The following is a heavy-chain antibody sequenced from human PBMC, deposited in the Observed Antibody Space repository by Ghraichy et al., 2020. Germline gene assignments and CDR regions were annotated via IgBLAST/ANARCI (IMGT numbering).Heavy chain of an antibody. V-gene: IGHV3-7*03. D-gene: IGHD7-27*01. J-gene: IGHJ3*01. CDR3: VGAWA. Sequence: GESLNISCAASGFSFSRYWMSWGRQAPGKGPEWVADIKEDGTEKYYVDSVKGRFTISRDNAKNSLYLQMDSLRAEDMAVYYCVGAWAWGQGTMVTVSS. CDR2: IKEDGTEK. CDR1: GFSFSRYW.